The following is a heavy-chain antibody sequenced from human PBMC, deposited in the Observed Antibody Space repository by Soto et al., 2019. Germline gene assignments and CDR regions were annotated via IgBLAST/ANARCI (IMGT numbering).Heavy chain of an antibody. CDR3: ARDVPVYNCPYYRDV. CDR2: IWYDGSNE. V-gene: IGHV3-33*01. D-gene: IGHD1-20*01. J-gene: IGHJ6*03. Sequence: QVQVVESGGGVVQPGRSLRLSCAASGFTFSSYSMHWVRQAPGKGLEWVAVIWYDGSNEYYADSVKGRFTISRDNSKNTPYLQMNSLRAEDTAMYYCARDVPVYNCPYYRDVWGKGTTVTVSS. CDR1: GFTFSSYS.